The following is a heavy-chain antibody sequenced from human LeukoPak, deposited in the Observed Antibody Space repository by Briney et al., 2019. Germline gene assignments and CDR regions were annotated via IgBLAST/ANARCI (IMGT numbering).Heavy chain of an antibody. CDR1: GFTFSSYS. Sequence: PGGSLRLSCVASGFTFSSYSMNWVRQAPGKGLEWVSSISSSSSYMYYADSVKGRFTISRDNSKNTLYLQMNSLRAEDTAVYYCAKGSQYYDILTGYYGGAFNYWGQGTLVTVSS. D-gene: IGHD3-9*01. CDR2: ISSSSSYM. CDR3: AKGSQYYDILTGYYGGAFNY. V-gene: IGHV3-21*04. J-gene: IGHJ4*02.